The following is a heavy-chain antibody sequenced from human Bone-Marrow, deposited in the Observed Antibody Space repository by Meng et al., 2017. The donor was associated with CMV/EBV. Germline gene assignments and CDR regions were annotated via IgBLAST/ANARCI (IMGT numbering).Heavy chain of an antibody. CDR1: GFTFSSYA. CDR3: ARGDYWAAAGTRSDY. J-gene: IGHJ4*02. Sequence: GESLKISCAASGFTFSSYAMHWVRQAPGKGLEWVAVISYDGSNKYYADSVKGRFTISRDNSKNTLYLQMNSLRAEDTAAYFCARGDYWAAAGTRSDYWGQGSLVTFSS. V-gene: IGHV3-30-3*01. D-gene: IGHD6-13*01. CDR2: ISYDGSNK.